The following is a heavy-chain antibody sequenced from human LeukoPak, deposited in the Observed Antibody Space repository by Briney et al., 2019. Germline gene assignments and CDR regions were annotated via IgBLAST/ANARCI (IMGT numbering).Heavy chain of an antibody. Sequence: GGSLRLSCTASGFTFGDYAMSWFRQAPGKGLEWVANIKYDGNEEYYVDSVKGRFTISRDNAKNSLYLQLNSLRVEDTAVYYCRSGGAAPGSFDNWGQGTLVIVSP. V-gene: IGHV3-7*01. CDR1: GFTFGDYA. CDR2: IKYDGNEE. J-gene: IGHJ4*02. D-gene: IGHD4-23*01. CDR3: RSGGAAPGSFDN.